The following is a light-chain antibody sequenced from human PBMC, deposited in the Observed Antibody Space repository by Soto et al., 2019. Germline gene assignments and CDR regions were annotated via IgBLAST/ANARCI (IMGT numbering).Light chain of an antibody. V-gene: IGKV3-20*01. Sequence: EIVLTQSPGTLSLSPGEGATLSCRASQTISNTYLAWYQQKPGQAPRLLIYGASSRATGIPDRFSGSGSGTDFTLTSSGLEPEDFAVYYCQSYGITVFTVGPGTKVDIK. J-gene: IGKJ3*01. CDR3: QSYGITVFT. CDR2: GAS. CDR1: QTISNTY.